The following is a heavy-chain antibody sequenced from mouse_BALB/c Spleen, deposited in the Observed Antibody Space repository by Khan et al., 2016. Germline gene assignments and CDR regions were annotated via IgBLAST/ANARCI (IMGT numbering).Heavy chain of an antibody. D-gene: IGHD1-1*01. CDR2: IHPSSSYT. CDR1: GYSFTSYT. Sequence: VQLQESGAELARPGASVKMSCKASGYSFTSYTMHWVKQRPGQGLEWLGFIHPSSSYTNYNQNFKDKATLTAAKSSSTAYMQRSILTSEDSAVYGCARYSTTVVTPLDYWGQGTTLTVSA. J-gene: IGHJ2*01. V-gene: IGHV1-4*01. CDR3: ARYSTTVVTPLDY.